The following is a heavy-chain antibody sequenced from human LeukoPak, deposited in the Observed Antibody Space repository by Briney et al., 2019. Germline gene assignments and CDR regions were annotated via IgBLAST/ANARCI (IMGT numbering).Heavy chain of an antibody. CDR2: IYTSGST. V-gene: IGHV4-4*09. CDR3: VFSYYGDYFDY. Sequence: SETLSLTCTVSGGSIGSYYWSWIRQPPGKGLEWIGYIYTSGSTNYNPSLKSRVTISVDTSKNQFSLKLSSVTAADTAVYYCVFSYYGDYFDYWGQGTLVTVSS. D-gene: IGHD3-22*01. CDR1: GGSIGSYY. J-gene: IGHJ4*02.